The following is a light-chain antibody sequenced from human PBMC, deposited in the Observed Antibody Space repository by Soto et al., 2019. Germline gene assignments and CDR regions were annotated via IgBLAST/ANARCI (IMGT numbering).Light chain of an antibody. CDR3: SSYTSSNTYV. CDR1: SSDIGSSNG. CDR2: DVN. J-gene: IGLJ1*01. V-gene: IGLV2-18*02. Sequence: QSVLNQPPSVSGSPGQSVAISCTGTSSDIGSSNGVSWYQQPPGTAPKLMIYDVNNRPSGVPDRFSGSKSGNTASLTISGLQAEDEADYYCSSYTSSNTYVFGTGTKVTV.